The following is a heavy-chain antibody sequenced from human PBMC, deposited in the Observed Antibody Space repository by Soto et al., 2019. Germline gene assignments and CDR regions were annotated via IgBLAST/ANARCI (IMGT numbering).Heavy chain of an antibody. V-gene: IGHV3-33*01. J-gene: IGHJ2*01. Sequence: QVPLVESGGGVVQPGRSLRLSCAASGFTFRNYGMHWVRQAPGKGLEWVAVIWYDGSNKYYADSVKGRFTISRDNSKSTLHLQMNSLRVEDTAVYYCTRDVSSRNFDLWGRGSLVTVTS. CDR1: GFTFRNYG. CDR3: TRDVSSRNFDL. CDR2: IWYDGSNK.